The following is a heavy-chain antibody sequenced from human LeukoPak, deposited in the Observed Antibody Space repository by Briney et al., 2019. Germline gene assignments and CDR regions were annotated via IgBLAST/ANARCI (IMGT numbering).Heavy chain of an antibody. V-gene: IGHV3-53*01. CDR1: GFTVSSNS. D-gene: IGHD2-15*01. Sequence: GGSLRPSCAVSGFTVSSNSMSWVRQAPGKGLEWVSILYSGGGTDYADSVKGRFTISRDNSKNTLYLGTNSLRVEDTAVYYCAREYCSGGSCYRRQYYFDYWGQGTLVTVSS. CDR3: AREYCSGGSCYRRQYYFDY. J-gene: IGHJ4*02. CDR2: LYSGGGT.